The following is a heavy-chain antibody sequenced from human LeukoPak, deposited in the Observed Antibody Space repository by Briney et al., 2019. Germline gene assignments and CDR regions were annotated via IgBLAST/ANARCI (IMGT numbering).Heavy chain of an antibody. Sequence: GGSLRLSCAASGFSFSSCAMSWVRQAPGKGLEWVSAISNGGDNTYYADSVKGRFAISRDNSKNTLYLQLSTPRADDTAVYYCAKRTPYTGSSQSFDYWGQGTLVTVSS. CDR2: ISNGGDNT. D-gene: IGHD1-26*01. V-gene: IGHV3-23*01. J-gene: IGHJ4*02. CDR1: GFSFSSCA. CDR3: AKRTPYTGSSQSFDY.